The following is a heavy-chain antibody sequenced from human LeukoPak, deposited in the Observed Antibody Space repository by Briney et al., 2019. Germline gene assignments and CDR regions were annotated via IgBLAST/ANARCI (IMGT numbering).Heavy chain of an antibody. D-gene: IGHD3-16*01. CDR2: ISGRGGST. V-gene: IGHV3-23*01. CDR1: GFTFSSYA. CDR3: ASRTRYDYVWGSYPLEVGYYFDY. Sequence: GGSLRLSCAASGFTFSSYAMSWVRQAPGKGLEWVSAISGRGGSTYYADSVKGRFTISRDNSKNTLYLQMNSLRAEDTAVYYCASRTRYDYVWGSYPLEVGYYFDYWGQGTLVTVSS. J-gene: IGHJ4*02.